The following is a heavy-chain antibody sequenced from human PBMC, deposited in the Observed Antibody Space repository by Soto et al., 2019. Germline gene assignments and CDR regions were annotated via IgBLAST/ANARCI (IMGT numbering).Heavy chain of an antibody. CDR2: IYYSGST. CDR3: ARERNYYDSSGYSYFDY. CDR1: GGSISSYY. V-gene: IGHV4-59*01. J-gene: IGHJ4*02. Sequence: PSETLSLTCTVSGGSISSYYWSWIRQPPGKGLEWIGYIYYSGSTNYNPSLKSRVTISVDTSKNQFSLKLSSVTAADTAVYYCARERNYYDSSGYSYFDYWGQGTLVTVS. D-gene: IGHD3-22*01.